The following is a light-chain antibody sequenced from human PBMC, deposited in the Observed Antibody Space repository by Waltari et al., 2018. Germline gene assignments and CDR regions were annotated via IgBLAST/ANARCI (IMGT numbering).Light chain of an antibody. V-gene: IGLV3-10*01. CDR1: ALPITP. CDR2: EDS. CDR3: YSTDSSGNHSV. Sequence: SYELTQPPSVPVSPGQTPRITCSGDALPITPAPWYQQKSGQAPVLVIYEDSKRPAGIPERFSGSSSGTMATLTISGAQVEDEADYYCYSTDSSGNHSVFGGGTKLTVL. J-gene: IGLJ2*01.